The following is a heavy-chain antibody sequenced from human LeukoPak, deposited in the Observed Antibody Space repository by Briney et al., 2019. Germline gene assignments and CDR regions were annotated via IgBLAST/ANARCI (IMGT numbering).Heavy chain of an antibody. J-gene: IGHJ4*02. V-gene: IGHV3-30*18. Sequence: GGSLRLSCAASGFTLSSYGMHWVRQAPGKGLEWVAVISYDGSNKYYADSVKGRFTISRDNSKNTLYLQMNSLRAEDTAVYYCAKEGFSSSSWYYFDYWGQGTLVTVSS. CDR3: AKEGFSSSSWYYFDY. CDR2: ISYDGSNK. D-gene: IGHD6-13*01. CDR1: GFTLSSYG.